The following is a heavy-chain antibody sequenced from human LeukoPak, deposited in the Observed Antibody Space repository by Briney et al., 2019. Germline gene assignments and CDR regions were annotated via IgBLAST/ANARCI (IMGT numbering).Heavy chain of an antibody. D-gene: IGHD6-6*01. V-gene: IGHV4-61*02. CDR2: IYTSGST. Sequence: PSETLSLTCTVSGGSISSSSYYWSWLRQPAGKGLEWIGRIYTSGSTNYNPSLKSRVTISVDTSKNQFSLKLSSVTAADTAVYYCARDLAYSSSGFGRTWFDPWGQGTLVTVSS. CDR3: ARDLAYSSSGFGRTWFDP. CDR1: GGSISSSSYY. J-gene: IGHJ5*02.